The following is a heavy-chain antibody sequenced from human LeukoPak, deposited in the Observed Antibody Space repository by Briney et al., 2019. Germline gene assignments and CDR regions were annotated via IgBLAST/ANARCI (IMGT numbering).Heavy chain of an antibody. D-gene: IGHD3-10*01. CDR3: ARGYYYGSGSYSPRDYFDY. CDR2: MNPNSGNT. CDR1: GYTFTSYD. V-gene: IGHV1-8*01. J-gene: IGHJ4*02. Sequence: ASVTVSCKASGYTFTSYDINWVRQATGQGLEWMGWMNPNSGNTGYAQKFQGRVTMTRNTSISTAYMELSSLRSEDTAVYYCARGYYYGSGSYSPRDYFDYWGQGTLVTVSS.